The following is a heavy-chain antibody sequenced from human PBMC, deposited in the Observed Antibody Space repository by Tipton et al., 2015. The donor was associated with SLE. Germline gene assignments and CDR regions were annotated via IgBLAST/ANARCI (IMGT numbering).Heavy chain of an antibody. CDR3: SRQPDYVY. Sequence: LRLSCTVSGDSISSAPSSGSYYWGWVRQPPGKELEWIGGVYYSGSTHYNPSLKSRLSIYLDRPQNQFSLRLTSVTAADTAVYYCSRQPDYVYWSQGTLVTVSS. CDR1: GDSISSAPSSGSYY. J-gene: IGHJ4*02. D-gene: IGHD4-17*01. CDR2: VYYSGST. V-gene: IGHV4-39*01.